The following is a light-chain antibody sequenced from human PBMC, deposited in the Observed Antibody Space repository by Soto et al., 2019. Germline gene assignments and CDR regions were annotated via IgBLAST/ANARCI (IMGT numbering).Light chain of an antibody. Sequence: DIQMTQSPSSLSASVGDRVTITCRASQSISSYLNWYQQKPGKAPKVLIYDASSLQSGVPSRFSGSGTGTDFTLTISSLQPEDCATYYCQQSYSMSWTFGQGTKVEIK. J-gene: IGKJ1*01. CDR1: QSISSY. V-gene: IGKV1-39*01. CDR3: QQSYSMSWT. CDR2: DAS.